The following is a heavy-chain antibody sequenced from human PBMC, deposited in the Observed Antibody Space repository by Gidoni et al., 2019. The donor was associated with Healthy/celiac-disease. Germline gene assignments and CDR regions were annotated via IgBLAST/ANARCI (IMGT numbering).Heavy chain of an antibody. CDR3: TTDLLAAAGTDY. D-gene: IGHD6-13*01. V-gene: IGHV3-15*07. CDR1: GFTISNAW. CDR2: IKSKTDGGTT. J-gene: IGHJ4*02. Sequence: ASGFTISNAWMNWVRQAPGKGLEWVGRIKSKTDGGTTDYAAPVKGRFTISRDDSKNTLYLQMNSLKTEDTAVYYCTTDLLAAAGTDYWGQGTLVTVSS.